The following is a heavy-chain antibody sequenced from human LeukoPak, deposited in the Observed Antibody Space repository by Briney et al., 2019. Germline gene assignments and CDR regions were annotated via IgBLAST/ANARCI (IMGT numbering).Heavy chain of an antibody. J-gene: IGHJ6*03. Sequence: GASVRVSCKASGYTFTSYDINWVRQATGHGLEWRGWMNPSSGNAGYAQKFQGRVTMTRNTSISTAYMELSSLRSEDTAVYYCASFSGGSYYYYYMDVWGKGTTVTVSS. CDR1: GYTFTSYD. V-gene: IGHV1-8*01. D-gene: IGHD3-16*01. CDR3: ASFSGGSYYYYYMDV. CDR2: MNPSSGNA.